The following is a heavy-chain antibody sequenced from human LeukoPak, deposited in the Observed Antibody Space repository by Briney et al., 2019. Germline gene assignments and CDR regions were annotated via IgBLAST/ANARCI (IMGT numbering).Heavy chain of an antibody. CDR3: ARDDYGDLYYFDY. CDR2: ISSSSSYI. D-gene: IGHD4-17*01. J-gene: IGHJ4*02. Sequence: GGSLRLSCAASGFTFSSYSMNWVRQAPGKGLEWVSFISSSSSYIYYADSVKGRFTISRDNAKNSLYLQMNSLRAEDTAVYYCARDDYGDLYYFDYWGRGTLVTVSS. CDR1: GFTFSSYS. V-gene: IGHV3-21*06.